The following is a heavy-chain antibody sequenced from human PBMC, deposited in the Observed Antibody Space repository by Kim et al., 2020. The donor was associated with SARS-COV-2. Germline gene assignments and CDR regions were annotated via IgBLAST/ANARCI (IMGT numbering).Heavy chain of an antibody. J-gene: IGHJ6*02. CDR2: ISSSSSTI. Sequence: GGSLRLSCAASGFTFSSYSMNWVRQAPGKGLEWVSYISSSSSTIYYADSVKGRFTISRDNAKNSLYLQMNSLRDEDTAVYYCAGIPRTTYYYYGMDVWGQGTTVTVSS. V-gene: IGHV3-48*02. CDR3: AGIPRTTYYYYGMDV. CDR1: GFTFSSYS.